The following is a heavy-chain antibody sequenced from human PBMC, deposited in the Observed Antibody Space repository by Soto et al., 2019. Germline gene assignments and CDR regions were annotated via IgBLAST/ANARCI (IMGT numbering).Heavy chain of an antibody. Sequence: QTLSLTCTISGDFVASNSAAWNWIRQSPARGLEWLGRTYYRSKWYNEYAVSVKSRISINPDTSKNQFSLQLSSVTPDDTAVYYCTRGRSTGWHYLDYWGQGNLVTVSS. V-gene: IGHV6-1*01. D-gene: IGHD6-19*01. CDR3: TRGRSTGWHYLDY. CDR1: GDFVASNSAA. CDR2: TYYRSKWYN. J-gene: IGHJ4*02.